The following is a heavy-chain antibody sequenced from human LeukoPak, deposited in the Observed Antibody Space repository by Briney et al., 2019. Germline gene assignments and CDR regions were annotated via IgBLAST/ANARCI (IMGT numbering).Heavy chain of an antibody. J-gene: IGHJ5*02. CDR1: GFTFSSYG. CDR3: ARDGGISRFDP. CDR2: IWYDGSNK. D-gene: IGHD6-13*01. Sequence: GRSLRLSCAASGFTFSSYGRHWVRQAPGKGLEWVAVIWYDGSNKYYADSVKGRFTISRDNSKNTLYLQMNSLRAEDTAVYYCARDGGISRFDPWGQGTLVTVSS. V-gene: IGHV3-33*01.